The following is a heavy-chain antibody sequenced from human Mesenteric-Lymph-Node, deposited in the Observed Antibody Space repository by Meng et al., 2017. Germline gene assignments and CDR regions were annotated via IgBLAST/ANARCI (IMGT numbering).Heavy chain of an antibody. CDR2: IIPIFGTA. CDR3: AIGGYGSGGSCSFFDY. CDR1: GGTFSSYA. J-gene: IGHJ4*02. Sequence: SVTVSCKASGGTFSSYAISWVRQAPGQGLEWMGGIIPIFGTANYAQKFQGRVTITTDESTSTAYMELSSLRSEDTAVYYCAIGGYGSGGSCSFFDYWGQGTLVTVSS. D-gene: IGHD2-15*01. V-gene: IGHV1-69*05.